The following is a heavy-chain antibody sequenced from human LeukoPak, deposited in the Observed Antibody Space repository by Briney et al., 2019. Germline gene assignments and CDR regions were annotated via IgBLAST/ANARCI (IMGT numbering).Heavy chain of an antibody. V-gene: IGHV3-23*01. Sequence: GGSLRLSCAASGFTFSSYAMSWVRQAPGKGLEWVSAISGSGGSTYYADSVEGRFTISRDNSKNTLYLQMNSLRAEDTAVYYCAKGVRRSGSYSAFDIWGQGTMVTVSS. CDR1: GFTFSSYA. CDR3: AKGVRRSGSYSAFDI. CDR2: ISGSGGST. J-gene: IGHJ3*02. D-gene: IGHD1-26*01.